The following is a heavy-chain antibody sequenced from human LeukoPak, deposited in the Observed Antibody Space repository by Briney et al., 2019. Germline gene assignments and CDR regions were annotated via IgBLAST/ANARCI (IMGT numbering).Heavy chain of an antibody. Sequence: GGSLRLSCAASGFNFRGYTMHWVRQAPGKGLAWVSRIDSDGITTSYADSVKGRFTISRDNAKNTLYLQMNSLRAEDTAVYYCTSISSGIQDFDYWGQGTLVTVSS. CDR2: IDSDGITT. CDR3: TSISSGIQDFDY. CDR1: GFNFRGYT. V-gene: IGHV3-74*01. D-gene: IGHD3-22*01. J-gene: IGHJ4*02.